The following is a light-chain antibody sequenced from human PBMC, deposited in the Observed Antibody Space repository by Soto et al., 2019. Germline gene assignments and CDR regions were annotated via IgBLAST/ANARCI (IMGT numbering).Light chain of an antibody. Sequence: QSVLTQPPSASGSLGQSVTISCTGTSSDVGGYNYVSWYQQHPGKAPKLLIYDVSHRPSGVPDRFSGSKSGNMASLTVSGLQAEDETDYYCSSYAGSNNLIFGTGTKLTVL. CDR1: SSDVGGYNY. CDR2: DVS. CDR3: SSYAGSNNLI. V-gene: IGLV2-8*01. J-gene: IGLJ1*01.